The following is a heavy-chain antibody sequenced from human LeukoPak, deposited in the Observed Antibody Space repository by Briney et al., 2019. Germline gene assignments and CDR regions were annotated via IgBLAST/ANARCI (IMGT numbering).Heavy chain of an antibody. CDR3: AREPRITMVRGVS. V-gene: IGHV4-59*06. D-gene: IGHD3-10*01. J-gene: IGHJ4*02. CDR2: MYYSGST. Sequence: PSETLALTCTVSGGSISSYYWSWIRQPPGKGLEWIGYMYYSGSTYYNPSLKSRVTISVDTHKNQFSLKLSSVTAADTAVYYCAREPRITMVRGVSWGQGTLVTVSS. CDR1: GGSISSYY.